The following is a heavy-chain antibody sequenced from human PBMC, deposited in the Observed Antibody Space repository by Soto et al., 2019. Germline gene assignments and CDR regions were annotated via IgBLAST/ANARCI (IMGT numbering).Heavy chain of an antibody. Sequence: QVHLQESGPGLVNPSGTLTLTCAVSGGSISSSHWWGWVRQAPGKGLEWIVEIYHSGSTNYNPSLKSRMTMPVANSTNQFSVNLSPVTAAHTAVYSCVRYADESAILPAPWLVWGRGTMVTVSS. D-gene: IGHD2-15*01. CDR2: IYHSGST. CDR1: GGSISSSHW. J-gene: IGHJ6*02. V-gene: IGHV4-4*02. CDR3: VRYADESAILPAPWLV.